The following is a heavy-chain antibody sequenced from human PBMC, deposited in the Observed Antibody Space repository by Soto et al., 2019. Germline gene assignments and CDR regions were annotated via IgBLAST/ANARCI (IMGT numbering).Heavy chain of an antibody. J-gene: IGHJ4*02. CDR3: AKRVTVATKFFDY. D-gene: IGHD5-12*01. CDR1: GFTFSNFA. V-gene: IGHV3-23*01. Sequence: PGGSLRLSCAASGFTFSNFAMSWVRQAPGKGLEWVSAITASGGNTYYADSVKGRFTISRDNSKNTLYLQMNSLGAGDTAVYYCAKRVTVATKFFDYWGQGTLVTVSS. CDR2: ITASGGNT.